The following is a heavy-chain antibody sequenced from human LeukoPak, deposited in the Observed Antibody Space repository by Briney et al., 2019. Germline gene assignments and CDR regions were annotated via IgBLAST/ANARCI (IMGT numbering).Heavy chain of an antibody. V-gene: IGHV4-34*01. Sequence: PSETLSLTCAVYGGSFSGYYWSWIRQPPGKGLEWIGEINHSGSTNYNPSLKSRVTISVDTSKNQFSLKLSSVTAADTAVYYCARRKDPDYDILTGYFDYWGQGSLVTVSS. CDR3: ARRKDPDYDILTGYFDY. CDR2: INHSGST. D-gene: IGHD3-9*01. CDR1: GGSFSGYY. J-gene: IGHJ4*02.